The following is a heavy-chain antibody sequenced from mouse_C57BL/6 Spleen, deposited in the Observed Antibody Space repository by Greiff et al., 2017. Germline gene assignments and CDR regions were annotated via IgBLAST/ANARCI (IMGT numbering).Heavy chain of an antibody. Sequence: QVQLKQPGTELVKPGASVKLSCKASGYTFTSSWMHWVKQRPGQGLEWIGNINPSNGGTNYNEKFKSKATLTVDKSSSTAYMQLSSLTSEDSAVYYCARGPYDYDASWFAYWGQGTLVTVSA. CDR2: INPSNGGT. V-gene: IGHV1-53*01. D-gene: IGHD2-4*01. CDR3: ARGPYDYDASWFAY. CDR1: GYTFTSSW. J-gene: IGHJ3*01.